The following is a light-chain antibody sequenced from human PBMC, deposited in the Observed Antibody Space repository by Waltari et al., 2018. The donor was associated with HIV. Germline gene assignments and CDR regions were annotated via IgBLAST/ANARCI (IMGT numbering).Light chain of an antibody. J-gene: IGKJ2*01. CDR2: GAS. V-gene: IGKV3-15*01. CDR3: QQYNNWPYT. CDR1: QTVSSS. Sequence: IVITPSPATPSVSPGERVTLSCRASQTVSSSLAWYQQKPGQAPRLLIFGASARATGIPARFSGIWSGTEFALTISSLQSEDFAVYYCQQYNNWPYTFGQGTKLEIK.